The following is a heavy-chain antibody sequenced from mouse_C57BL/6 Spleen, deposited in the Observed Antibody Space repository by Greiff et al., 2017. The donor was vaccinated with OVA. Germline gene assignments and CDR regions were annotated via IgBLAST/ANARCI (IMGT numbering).Heavy chain of an antibody. D-gene: IGHD1-1*01. V-gene: IGHV1-55*01. Sequence: QVQLQQSGAELVKPGASVKMSCKASGYTFTSYWITWVKQRPGQGLEWIGDIYPGSGSTNYNEKFKSKATLTVDTSSSTAYMQLSSLTSEDSAVYYCARGDTTVWYFDVWGTGTTVTVSS. CDR3: ARGDTTVWYFDV. CDR2: IYPGSGST. CDR1: GYTFTSYW. J-gene: IGHJ1*03.